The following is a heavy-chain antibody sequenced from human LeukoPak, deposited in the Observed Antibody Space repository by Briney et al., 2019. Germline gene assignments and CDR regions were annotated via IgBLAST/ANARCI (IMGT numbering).Heavy chain of an antibody. CDR2: ISSSSSTV. Sequence: GGSLRLSCAASGFTFSSYSMNWVRQAPGKGLEWVSYISSSSSTVYYADSVKGRFTISRDNAKKSLYLQMNSLRAEDTAVYYCAGATPFDYWGQGTLVTVSS. J-gene: IGHJ4*02. CDR3: AGATPFDY. V-gene: IGHV3-48*01. CDR1: GFTFSSYS.